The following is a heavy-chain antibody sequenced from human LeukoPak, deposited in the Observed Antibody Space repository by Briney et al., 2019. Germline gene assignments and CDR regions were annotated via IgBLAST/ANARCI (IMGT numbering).Heavy chain of an antibody. CDR1: GGSISSSSYY. CDR2: IYYSGST. V-gene: IGHV4-39*07. CDR3: ARDQYAGGYCSSTSCPAAWFDP. Sequence: SETLSLTCTVSGGSISSSSYYWGWIRQPPGKGLEWIGSIYYSGSTYYNPSLKSRVTISVDTSKNQFSLKLSSVTAADTAVYYCARDQYAGGYCSSTSCPAAWFDPWGQGTLVTVSS. J-gene: IGHJ5*02. D-gene: IGHD2-2*01.